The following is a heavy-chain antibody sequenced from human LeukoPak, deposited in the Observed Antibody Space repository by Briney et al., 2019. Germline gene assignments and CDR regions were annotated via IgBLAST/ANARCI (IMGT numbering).Heavy chain of an antibody. Sequence: SETLSLTCAVCGGSFSGYYWSWIRQPPGKGLEWIGYIYYSGSTNYNPSLKSRVTISVDTSKNQFSLRLSSVTAADTAVYYCARVDYGDYGFDYWGQGTLVTVSS. V-gene: IGHV4-59*01. CDR1: GGSFSGYY. CDR3: ARVDYGDYGFDY. J-gene: IGHJ4*02. D-gene: IGHD4-17*01. CDR2: IYYSGST.